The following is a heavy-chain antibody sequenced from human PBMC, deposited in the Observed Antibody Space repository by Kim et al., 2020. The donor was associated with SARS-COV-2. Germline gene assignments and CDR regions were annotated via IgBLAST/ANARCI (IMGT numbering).Heavy chain of an antibody. CDR1: GFTFHSYS. V-gene: IGHV3-21*01. D-gene: IGHD3-10*01. CDR2: IDSTGTYI. J-gene: IGHJ4*02. CDR3: AKDRPSVDGSFDY. Sequence: GGSLRLSCEASGFTFHSYSMNWVRQAPGKGLEWVSSIDSTGTYINYAESLKGRFTISRDKAKNSLYLQMNSLRAEDTAVYYCAKDRPSVDGSFDYWGQGTLVTVSS.